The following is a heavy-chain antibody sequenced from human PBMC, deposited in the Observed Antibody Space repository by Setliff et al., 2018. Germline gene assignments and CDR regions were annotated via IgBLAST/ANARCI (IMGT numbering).Heavy chain of an antibody. CDR3: ARMSGFLYMDV. J-gene: IGHJ6*03. Sequence: PSETLSLTCGASGGSFSDYYWTWIRQTPGKGLEWIGEINHSGSTKCNPSLKSRVTISVDTSKNQFSLKLSSVTAADTAVYYCARMSGFLYMDVWGKGTTVTVSS. V-gene: IGHV4-34*01. CDR2: INHSGST. D-gene: IGHD3-3*01. CDR1: GGSFSDYY.